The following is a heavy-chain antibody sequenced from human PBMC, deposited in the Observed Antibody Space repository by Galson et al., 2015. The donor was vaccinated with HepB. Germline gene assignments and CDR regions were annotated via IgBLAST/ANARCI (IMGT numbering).Heavy chain of an antibody. CDR3: ARSLGATADIYYSSYGMDV. CDR2: INSDGSST. Sequence: SLRLSCAASGFTFSSYWMHWVRQAPGKGLVWVSRINSDGSSTNYADSVKGRFTISRDNAKNTLYLQMNSLRAEDTAVYYCARSLGATADIYYSSYGMDVWGQGTTVTVSS. V-gene: IGHV3-74*01. D-gene: IGHD1-26*01. CDR1: GFTFSSYW. J-gene: IGHJ6*02.